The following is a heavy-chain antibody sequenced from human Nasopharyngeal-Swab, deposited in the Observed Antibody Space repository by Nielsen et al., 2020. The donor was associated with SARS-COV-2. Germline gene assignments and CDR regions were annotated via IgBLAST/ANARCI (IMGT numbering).Heavy chain of an antibody. D-gene: IGHD3-10*01. V-gene: IGHV3-49*04. CDR1: GFTFGDYA. Sequence: GESLKISCTASGFTFGDYAMSWVRQAPGKGLEWVGFIRSKAYGGTTEYAASVKGRFTISRDDSKSIAYLQMNSLKTEDTAVYYCGREPMGNIMLRGVLTYHYFGMDVWGQGTTVTVSS. CDR2: IRSKAYGGTT. CDR3: GREPMGNIMLRGVLTYHYFGMDV. J-gene: IGHJ6*02.